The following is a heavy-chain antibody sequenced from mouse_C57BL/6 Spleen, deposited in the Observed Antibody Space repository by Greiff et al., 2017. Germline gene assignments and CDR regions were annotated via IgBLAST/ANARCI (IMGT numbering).Heavy chain of an antibody. CDR3: ARSAYDSWYFDV. Sequence: VVESGGGLVQPGGSLSLSCAASGFTFPDYYMSWVRQPPGKALEWLGFIRNKANGYTTEYSASVKGRFTISRENSQSILYLQMNALRAEDSATYYCARSAYDSWYFDVWGTGTTVTVSS. D-gene: IGHD2-4*01. V-gene: IGHV7-3*01. CDR1: GFTFPDYY. CDR2: IRNKANGYTT. J-gene: IGHJ1*03.